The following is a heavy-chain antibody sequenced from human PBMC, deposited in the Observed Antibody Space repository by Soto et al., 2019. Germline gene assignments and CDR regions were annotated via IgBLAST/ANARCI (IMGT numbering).Heavy chain of an antibody. CDR3: ARDPSLPYDFWSGYTVHYMDV. CDR1: GFTFSSYS. CDR2: ISSSSSYI. V-gene: IGHV3-21*01. J-gene: IGHJ6*03. D-gene: IGHD3-3*01. Sequence: GGSLRLSCAASGFTFSSYSMNWVRQAPGKGLEWVSSISSSSSYIYYADSVKGRFTISRDNAKNSLYLQMNSLRAEDTAVYYCARDPSLPYDFWSGYTVHYMDVWGKGTTVTVSS.